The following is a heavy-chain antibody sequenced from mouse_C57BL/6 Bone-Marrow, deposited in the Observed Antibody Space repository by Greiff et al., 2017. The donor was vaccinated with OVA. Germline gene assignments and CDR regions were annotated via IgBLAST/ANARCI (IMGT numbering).Heavy chain of an antibody. D-gene: IGHD2-3*01. CDR1: GYAFSSSW. CDR2: IDPNSGGT. V-gene: IGHV1-62-3*01. J-gene: IGHJ2*01. Sequence: SGPELVKPGASVKISCKASGYAFSSSWMNWVKQRPGRGLEWIGRIDPNSGGTKYNEKFKSKATLTVDKPSSTAYMQLSSLTSEDSAVYYCAREDDGYLDYWGQGTTLTVSS. CDR3: AREDDGYLDY.